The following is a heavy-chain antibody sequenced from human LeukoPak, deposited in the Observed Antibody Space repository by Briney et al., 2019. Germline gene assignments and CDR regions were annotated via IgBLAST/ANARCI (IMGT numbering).Heavy chain of an antibody. J-gene: IGHJ5*02. V-gene: IGHV1-18*04. D-gene: IGHD3-22*01. CDR3: ARVPPSVFLAKRYYCESSGISTGWFDP. CDR1: GYTFTSYG. Sequence: ASVKLSCTASGYTFTSYGISWVRQAPGQGLEWMGWISAYNGNKNYAQKLEGRVTMTTATSTRTAYMELRSLRSDDTAVDYCARVPPSVFLAKRYYCESSGISTGWFDPWGQGTLVTVSS. CDR2: ISAYNGNK.